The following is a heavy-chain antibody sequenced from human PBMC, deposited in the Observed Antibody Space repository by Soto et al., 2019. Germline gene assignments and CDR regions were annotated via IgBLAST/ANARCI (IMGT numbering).Heavy chain of an antibody. CDR1: GFTFSSYA. CDR3: AKGVYYDSSGPLDY. V-gene: IGHV3-23*01. D-gene: IGHD3-22*01. CDR2: ISGSGGST. Sequence: GGSLRLSCAASGFTFSSYAMSWVRQAPGKGLEWVSAISGSGGSTYYADSVKGRFTISRDNSKNTLYLQMNSLRAEDTAVYYCAKGVYYDSSGPLDYWGQGTLVTVS. J-gene: IGHJ4*02.